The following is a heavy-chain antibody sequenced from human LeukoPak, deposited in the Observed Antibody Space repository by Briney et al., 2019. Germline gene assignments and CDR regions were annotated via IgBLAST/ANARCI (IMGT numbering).Heavy chain of an antibody. V-gene: IGHV4-59*12. Sequence: SETLSLTCTVSGGSIRSYYWSWIRQPPGKGLEWIGYIYHSGSTYYNPSLKSRVTISVDRSKNQFSLKLSSVTAADTAVCYCARVRVASSIAAAGYPFDYWGQGTLVTVSS. CDR3: ARVRVASSIAAAGYPFDY. CDR1: GGSIRSYY. J-gene: IGHJ4*02. D-gene: IGHD6-13*01. CDR2: IYHSGST.